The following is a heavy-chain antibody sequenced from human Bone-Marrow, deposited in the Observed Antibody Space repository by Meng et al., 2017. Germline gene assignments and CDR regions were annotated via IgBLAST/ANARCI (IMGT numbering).Heavy chain of an antibody. V-gene: IGHV4-4*02. J-gene: IGHJ5*02. Sequence: VPLQHSGPGLGSLSGALSPPRAVSLGSTRSSNWWRLLRPPPGKGLEWIGEIYHSGSTNYNPSLKSRVTISVDKSKNQFSLKLSSVTAADTAVYYCARKGVTPRGNWFDPWGQGTLVTVSS. CDR2: IYHSGST. CDR1: LGSTRSSNW. D-gene: IGHD2-21*02. CDR3: ARKGVTPRGNWFDP.